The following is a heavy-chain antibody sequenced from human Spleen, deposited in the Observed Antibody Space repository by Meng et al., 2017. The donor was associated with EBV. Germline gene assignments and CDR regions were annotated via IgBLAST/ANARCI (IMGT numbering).Heavy chain of an antibody. CDR2: VDPEHAET. CDR3: ATDRWRRGWGVFDP. CDR1: GYTFTEHH. D-gene: IGHD6-19*01. V-gene: IGHV1-69-2*01. J-gene: IGHJ5*02. Sequence: PSCAACKKTGATFKISFKLSGYTFTEHHIPWVQQAPGIGLEWMGLVDPEHAETYYAAKFQDRVTITADTSTDTAYMELTNLRSEDTAVYYCATDRWRRGWGVFDPWGQGTLVTVSS.